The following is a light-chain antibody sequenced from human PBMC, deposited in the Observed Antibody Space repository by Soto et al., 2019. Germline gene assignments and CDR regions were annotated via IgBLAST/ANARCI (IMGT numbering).Light chain of an antibody. CDR2: GAS. CDR1: QSLRSG. J-gene: IGKJ1*01. CDR3: QQYHSSSVA. Sequence: ILLTQSPCTLSVSPGERATLSCRASQSLRSGLAWYKQKPGQVPRLLIYGASDRDSGIPDRFSGSGSGTEFTLTISRLEPEDFAVYYCQQYHSSSVAFGQGTKVDIK. V-gene: IGKV3-20*01.